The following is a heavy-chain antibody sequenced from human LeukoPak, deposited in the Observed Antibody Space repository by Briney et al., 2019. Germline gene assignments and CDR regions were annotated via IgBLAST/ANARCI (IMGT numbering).Heavy chain of an antibody. D-gene: IGHD2-21*01. CDR1: GFTFSDYS. V-gene: IGHV3-48*02. Sequence: PGGSLRLSCAASGFTFSDYSMNWVRQAPGKGLEWLSYCSSSRSAIHYADSVKGRFTISRDNAKNSLYLQMNSLRDEDTAVYYCARDRLWAFDIWGQGTMVTVSS. CDR3: ARDRLWAFDI. J-gene: IGHJ3*02. CDR2: CSSSRSAI.